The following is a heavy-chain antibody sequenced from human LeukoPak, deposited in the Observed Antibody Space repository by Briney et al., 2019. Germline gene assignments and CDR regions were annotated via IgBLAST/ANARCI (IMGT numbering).Heavy chain of an antibody. V-gene: IGHV5-51*01. CDR2: IYPADSDT. CDR1: GYSFPNYW. J-gene: IGHJ4*02. D-gene: IGHD5-24*01. Sequence: GESLKISCKGSGYSFPNYWIGWVRQMPGQGLEWMGIIYPADSDTRYSPSFQGQVTISADKSINTASLQSTSLKASDPGMYYCARRKGDGYNSPFDYWGQGTLVTVS. CDR3: ARRKGDGYNSPFDY.